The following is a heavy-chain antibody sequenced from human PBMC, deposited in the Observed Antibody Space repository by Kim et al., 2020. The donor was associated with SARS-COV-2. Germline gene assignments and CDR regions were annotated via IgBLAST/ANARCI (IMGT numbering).Heavy chain of an antibody. Sequence: GGSLRLSCAASGFTFGDYAMHWVRQAPGKGLEWVSSINWDSSTIAYADSVKGRFTISRDNARNSLFLQMNSLRPEDTAFYHCAKLGCSSVSCYSTCWGPGTLVTVSS. CDR1: GFTFGDYA. J-gene: IGHJ4*02. D-gene: IGHD2-2*01. V-gene: IGHV3-9*01. CDR3: AKLGCSSVSCYSTC. CDR2: INWDSSTI.